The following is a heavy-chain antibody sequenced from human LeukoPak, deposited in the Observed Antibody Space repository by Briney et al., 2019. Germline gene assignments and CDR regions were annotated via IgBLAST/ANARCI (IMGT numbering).Heavy chain of an antibody. CDR3: TTDIFFVVVVPAASYY. CDR2: IKTKTDGGTT. D-gene: IGHD2-2*01. V-gene: IGHV3-15*01. J-gene: IGHJ4*02. CDR1: GFTFNNAW. Sequence: SGGSLRLSCAASGFTFNNAWMNWVRQAPGKGLEWVGRIKTKTDGGTTDYAAPVKGRFTISRDDSKNTLYLQMNSLKTEDTAVYYCTTDIFFVVVVPAASYYWGQGTLVTVSS.